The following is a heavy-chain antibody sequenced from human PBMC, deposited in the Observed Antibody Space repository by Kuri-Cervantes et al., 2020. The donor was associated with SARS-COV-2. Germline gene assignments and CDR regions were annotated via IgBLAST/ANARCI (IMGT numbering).Heavy chain of an antibody. Sequence: GGSLRLSCAVSGFTFSRYAMHWLRQAPGKGLEWVAVISYDGTNKDYTASGKGRFTSSRDNSQNTLYLQIKSLRPEDTALYYWARYRVGVHDSWGQGTLVTVSS. D-gene: IGHD2-21*01. CDR1: GFTFSRYA. V-gene: IGHV3-30-3*01. CDR3: ARYRVGVHDS. CDR2: ISYDGTNK. J-gene: IGHJ4*02.